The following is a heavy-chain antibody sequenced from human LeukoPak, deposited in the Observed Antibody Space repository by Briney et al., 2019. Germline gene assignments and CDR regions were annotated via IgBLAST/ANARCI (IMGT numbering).Heavy chain of an antibody. Sequence: PSETLSLTCTVSGDSISSGDYYWSWVRQPPGKGLEWIGNIYYSGSTYYNPSLKSRVTISVDTSKNQFSLKLSSVTAADTAVYYCARCPSMVRGVIIPDAFDIWGQGTMVNVSS. V-gene: IGHV4-30-4*01. D-gene: IGHD3-10*01. J-gene: IGHJ3*02. CDR2: IYYSGST. CDR1: GDSISSGDYY. CDR3: ARCPSMVRGVIIPDAFDI.